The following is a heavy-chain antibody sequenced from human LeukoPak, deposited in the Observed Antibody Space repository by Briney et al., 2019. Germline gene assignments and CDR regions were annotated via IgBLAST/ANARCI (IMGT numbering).Heavy chain of an antibody. CDR3: AKEPPRSLRSHFDY. CDR1: GFTFSSYW. CDR2: ISPDGSTT. V-gene: IGHV3-74*01. J-gene: IGHJ4*02. Sequence: GGSLRLSCAASGFTFSSYWMHWVRQAPGKGLVWVSRISPDGSTTGHADSVKGRFTISKDNAKNTLYLQMNSLRAEDTAVYYCAKEPPRSLRSHFDYWGQGTLVTVSS. D-gene: IGHD4-17*01.